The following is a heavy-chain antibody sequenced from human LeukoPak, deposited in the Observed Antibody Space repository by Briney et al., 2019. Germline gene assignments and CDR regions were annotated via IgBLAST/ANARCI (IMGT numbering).Heavy chain of an antibody. Sequence: SETLSLTCTVSGGSMSYYYWSWIRQPPGKGLEWIGYICYSGDTNYNPSLKSRVTISINTSKNQFSLKLSSVTAADTAVYYCARHPPGGYFNFDYWGQGTLVTVSS. V-gene: IGHV4-59*08. CDR1: GGSMSYYY. CDR3: ARHPPGGYFNFDY. D-gene: IGHD4-23*01. J-gene: IGHJ4*02. CDR2: ICYSGDT.